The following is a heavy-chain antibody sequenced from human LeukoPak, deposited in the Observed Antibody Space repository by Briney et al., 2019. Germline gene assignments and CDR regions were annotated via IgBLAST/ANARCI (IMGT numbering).Heavy chain of an antibody. V-gene: IGHV3-7*01. CDR3: ASDPHSAAANWFDP. Sequence: PGGSLRLSCAASGFTFSSYSMNWVRQARGKGLEWVANIKQDGSEKYSLVSVEGRFTISRDNANNSLDLQMHSLRAEDTAVYYCASDPHSAAANWFDPWGQGTLVTVSS. CDR2: IKQDGSEK. CDR1: GFTFSSYS. J-gene: IGHJ5*02. D-gene: IGHD6-13*01.